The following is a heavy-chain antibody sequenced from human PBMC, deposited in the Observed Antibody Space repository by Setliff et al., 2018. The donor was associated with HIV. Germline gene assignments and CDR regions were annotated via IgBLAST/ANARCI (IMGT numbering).Heavy chain of an antibody. CDR3: AKTNIPMPRSGTRLES. V-gene: IGHV4-4*02. J-gene: IGHJ4*02. CDR2: IFHDGTV. CDR1: GFSIKNDNW. D-gene: IGHD2-2*02. Sequence: SETRSLTCVVSGFSIKNDNWWNWVRQTPGKGLEWIGQIFHDGTVTYKPSLESRVTILMDILKNQISLNVTSVAAADTATYYCAKTNIPMPRSGTRLESWGPGRLVTV.